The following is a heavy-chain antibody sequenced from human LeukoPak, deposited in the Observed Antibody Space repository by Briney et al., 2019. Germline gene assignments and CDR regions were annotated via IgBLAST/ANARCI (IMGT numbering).Heavy chain of an antibody. J-gene: IGHJ4*02. V-gene: IGHV3-21*01. CDR3: ARASGSYWNYFDY. CDR1: GFTFSSYS. CDR2: ISSSSSYI. D-gene: IGHD1-26*01. Sequence: GGSLRPSCAASGFTFSSYSMNWVRQAPGKGLEWVSSISSSSSYIYYADSVKGRFTISRDNAKNSLYLQMNSLRAEDTAVYYCARASGSYWNYFDYWGQGTLVTVSS.